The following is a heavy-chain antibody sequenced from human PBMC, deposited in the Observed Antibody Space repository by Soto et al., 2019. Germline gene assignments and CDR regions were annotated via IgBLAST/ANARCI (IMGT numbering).Heavy chain of an antibody. CDR2: IYWDDSK. J-gene: IGHJ4*02. CDR1: GFSLTTDRVG. V-gene: IGHV2-5*02. CDR3: AHAYGGRSLY. Sequence: KESGPTLVKPTQTLTLTCTFSGFSLTTDRVGVGWIRQPPGEALEWLAVIYWDDSKTYRPSLESRLTITKDTSKNQVALTMTNMDSLYTATYYCAHAYGGRSLYWGQGTLVTVSS. D-gene: IGHD1-26*01.